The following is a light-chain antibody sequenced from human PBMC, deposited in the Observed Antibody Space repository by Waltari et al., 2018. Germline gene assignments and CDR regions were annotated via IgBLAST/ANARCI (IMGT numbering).Light chain of an antibody. J-gene: IGLJ3*02. V-gene: IGLV2-11*01. CDR3: CSYAGSYTWV. CDR1: SSDVGGYNY. CDR2: DVS. Sequence: QSALTQPRSVSGSPGQSVTISCTGTSSDVGGYNYVSWYQQHPGKAPKLMIYDVSKRRSGVPDHCSGSKSGNTASLTISGLQAEDEADYYCCSYAGSYTWVFGGGTKLTVL.